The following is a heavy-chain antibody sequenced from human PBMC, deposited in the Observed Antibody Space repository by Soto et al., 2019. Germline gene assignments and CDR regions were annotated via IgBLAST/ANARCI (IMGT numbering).Heavy chain of an antibody. CDR1: GVTFSDSY. D-gene: IGHD6-13*01. V-gene: IGHV3-11*01. CDR3: ARFSEAAPPLDY. J-gene: IGHJ4*02. CDR2: ISSSGSTI. Sequence: PGGSLRLSCAASGVTFSDSYISWTRQAPGKGLEWVSYISSSGSTIYYADSVKGRFTISRDNAKNSLYLQMNSLRAEDTAVYSCARFSEAAPPLDYWGQGTLVPVSS.